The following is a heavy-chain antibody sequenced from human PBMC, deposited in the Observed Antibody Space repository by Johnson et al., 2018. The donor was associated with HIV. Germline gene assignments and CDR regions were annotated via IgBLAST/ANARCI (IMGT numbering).Heavy chain of an antibody. Sequence: QMLLVESGGGVVQPGRSLRLSCAASGFTFSSYAMHWVRQAPGKGLEWVAVISYDGSNKYFADSVQGRFTISRDNSKNTLYLQMNSLRAEDTAVYYCAREIPQQWLVRRGAFDIWGQGTMVTVSS. CDR2: ISYDGSNK. V-gene: IGHV3-30-3*01. J-gene: IGHJ3*02. CDR1: GFTFSSYA. CDR3: AREIPQQWLVRRGAFDI. D-gene: IGHD6-19*01.